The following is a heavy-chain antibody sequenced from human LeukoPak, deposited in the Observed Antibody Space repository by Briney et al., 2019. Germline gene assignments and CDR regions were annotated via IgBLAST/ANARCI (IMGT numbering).Heavy chain of an antibody. CDR3: AKVPQYYYDSSGYSYFDY. Sequence: ASVKVCCKASGYTFTSYDINWVRQATGQGLEWMGWMNPNNGNTGYAQKFQGRVTMTRNTSISTAYLELSSLRAEDTAVYYCAKVPQYYYDSSGYSYFDYWGQGTLVTVSS. CDR1: GYTFTSYD. J-gene: IGHJ4*02. D-gene: IGHD3-22*01. CDR2: MNPNNGNT. V-gene: IGHV1-8*01.